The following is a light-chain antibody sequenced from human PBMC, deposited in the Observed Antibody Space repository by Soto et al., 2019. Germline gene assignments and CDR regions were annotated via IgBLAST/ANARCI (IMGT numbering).Light chain of an antibody. CDR3: SSYTSTSTYV. J-gene: IGLJ1*01. CDR1: SSDVGGYNY. CDR2: DVS. V-gene: IGLV2-14*03. Sequence: QSVLPQPASVSGSPGQSITISCTGTSSDVGGYNYASWYQQHPGKAPKLIIYDVSNRPSGVSNRFSGSKSGNTASLTISGLQAEDDTDYYCSSYTSTSTYVFGTGTKVTVL.